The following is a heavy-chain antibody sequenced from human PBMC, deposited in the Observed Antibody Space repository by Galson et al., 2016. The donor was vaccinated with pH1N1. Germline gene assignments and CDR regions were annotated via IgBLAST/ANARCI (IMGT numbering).Heavy chain of an antibody. J-gene: IGHJ4*02. CDR1: GFTLSDYY. V-gene: IGHV3-11*01. CDR2: IGSSGNV. Sequence: SLRLSCAASGFTLSDYYMNWIRKTPERGLEWLSSIGSSGNVAYADSVKGRFTISRDNAKTSLLLQMDSLRVDHTALYYCAREWGIGAAGPLDSWGQGALVIVSS. CDR3: AREWGIGAAGPLDS. D-gene: IGHD6-13*01.